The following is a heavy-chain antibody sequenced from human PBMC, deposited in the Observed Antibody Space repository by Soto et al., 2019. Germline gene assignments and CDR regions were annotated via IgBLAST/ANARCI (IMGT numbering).Heavy chain of an antibody. CDR3: ARGERGYSGYDFGYYFDY. V-gene: IGHV1-69*02. CDR2: IIPILGIA. D-gene: IGHD5-12*01. J-gene: IGHJ4*02. Sequence: QVQLVQSGAEVKKPGSSVKVSCKASGGTFSSYTISWVRQAPGQGLEWMGRIIPILGIANYAQKFQGRVTITADKSTSTAYMELSSLRSEHTAVYYCARGERGYSGYDFGYYFDYWGQGTLVTVSS. CDR1: GGTFSSYT.